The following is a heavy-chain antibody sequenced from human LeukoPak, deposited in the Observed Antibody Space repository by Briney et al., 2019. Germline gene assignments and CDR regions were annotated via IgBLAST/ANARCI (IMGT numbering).Heavy chain of an antibody. CDR2: INPSGGST. CDR3: AREYSSSSSFDY. Sequence: ASVKVSCKASGYTFTSYYMHWVRQAPGQGLEWMGIINPSGGSTSYAQKFQGRVTMTRDMSTSTVYMELSRLRSDDTAVYYCAREYSSSSSFDYWGQGTLVTVSS. V-gene: IGHV1-46*01. D-gene: IGHD6-13*01. CDR1: GYTFTSYY. J-gene: IGHJ4*02.